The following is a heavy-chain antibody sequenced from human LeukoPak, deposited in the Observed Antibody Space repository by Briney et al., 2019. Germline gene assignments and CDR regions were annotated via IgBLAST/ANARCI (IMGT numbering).Heavy chain of an antibody. J-gene: IGHJ4*02. CDR1: GGSFSGYY. CDR2: INHSGST. CDR3: ARGQRAYYYGSGSYPLDY. D-gene: IGHD3-10*01. Sequence: TTSETLSLTCAVYGGSFSGYYWSWIRQPPGKGLEWIGEINHSGSTNYNPSLKSRVTISVDTSKNQFSLKLSSVTAADTAVYYCARGQRAYYYGSGSYPLDYWGQGTLVTVSS. V-gene: IGHV4-34*01.